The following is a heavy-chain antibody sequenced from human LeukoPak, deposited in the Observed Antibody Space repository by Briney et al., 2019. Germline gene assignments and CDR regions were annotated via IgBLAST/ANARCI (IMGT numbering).Heavy chain of an antibody. J-gene: IGHJ3*02. Sequence: PSETLSLTRSVSGGSITSHYWSWIRQSPGKGLEWISYISYTGSPRYNPSFQSRVTISLDTSKTHFSLKLTSVTAADTAVYYCATILNNDNAGYPDTFDMWGPGTMVTVSS. CDR2: ISYTGSP. D-gene: IGHD3-22*01. V-gene: IGHV4-59*08. CDR3: ATILNNDNAGYPDTFDM. CDR1: GGSITSHY.